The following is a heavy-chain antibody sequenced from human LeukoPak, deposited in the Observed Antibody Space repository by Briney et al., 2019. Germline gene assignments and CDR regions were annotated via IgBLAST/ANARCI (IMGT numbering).Heavy chain of an antibody. V-gene: IGHV4-39*07. D-gene: IGHD6-19*01. Sequence: SETLSLTCTVSGASISSSSYYWGWIRQPPGKGLEWIGNIYYSGSTNYNPSLKSRVTISVDTSKNQFSLKLSSVTAADTAVYYCAREGYGSGWYEIDYWGQGTLVTVSS. J-gene: IGHJ4*02. CDR3: AREGYGSGWYEIDY. CDR2: IYYSGST. CDR1: GASISSSSYY.